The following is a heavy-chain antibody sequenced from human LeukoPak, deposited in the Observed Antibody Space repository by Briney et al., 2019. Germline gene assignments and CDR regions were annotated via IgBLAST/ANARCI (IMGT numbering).Heavy chain of an antibody. D-gene: IGHD3-10*01. V-gene: IGHV3-23*01. CDR3: AKHPTMVRGVDDGLDL. CDR1: GLIFGAYA. CDR2: ISGSGSRT. Sequence: GGSLRLSCRVSGLIFGAYAMTWVRQPPGKGLEWVSTISGSGSRTYYAESVKGRSTISRDNSGTTLYLQMNSLRVEDTAEYYCAKHPTMVRGVDDGLDLWGQGTKVIVSS. J-gene: IGHJ3*01.